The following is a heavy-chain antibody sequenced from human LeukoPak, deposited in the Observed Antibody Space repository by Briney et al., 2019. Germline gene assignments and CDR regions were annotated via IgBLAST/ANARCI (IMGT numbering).Heavy chain of an antibody. Sequence: SVKVSCKASGGTFSSYAISWVRQAPGQGLEWMGRIIPIFGTANYAQKFQGRVTITTDESTSTAYMELSSLRSEYTAVYYCARDGTAAGLYFDLWGHGTLVTVSS. CDR1: GGTFSSYA. J-gene: IGHJ4*01. D-gene: IGHD6-13*01. V-gene: IGHV1-69*05. CDR2: IIPIFGTA. CDR3: ARDGTAAGLYFDL.